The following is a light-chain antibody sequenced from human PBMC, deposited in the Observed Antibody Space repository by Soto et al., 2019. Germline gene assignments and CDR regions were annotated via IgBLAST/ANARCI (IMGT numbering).Light chain of an antibody. CDR3: QQRSDWPPIT. CDR2: DAS. J-gene: IGKJ5*01. Sequence: EIVLTQSPGTLSLSPGERASLSCRASQSVGDYLAWYQQKPGQAPRLLIYDASNRAAGVPYRFRGSGSGTDFTLTISSVEPEDFGVYYCQQRSDWPPITFGQGTRLEI. CDR1: QSVGDY. V-gene: IGKV3-11*01.